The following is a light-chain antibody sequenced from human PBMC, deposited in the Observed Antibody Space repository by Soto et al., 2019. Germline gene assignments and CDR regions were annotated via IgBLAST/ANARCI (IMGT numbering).Light chain of an antibody. CDR1: SSNIGAGYA. J-gene: IGLJ2*01. CDR3: QSYDNSHDWDVI. V-gene: IGLV1-40*01. CDR2: DSD. Sequence: QSVLTQPPSVSGAPGQTVTISCTGSSSNIGAGYAVHWYQQRPGTAPKLLISDSDSRPSGVPDRFSGSKSGTSASLAITGLQAEDEADYFCQSYDNSHDWDVIFGGGTKLTVL.